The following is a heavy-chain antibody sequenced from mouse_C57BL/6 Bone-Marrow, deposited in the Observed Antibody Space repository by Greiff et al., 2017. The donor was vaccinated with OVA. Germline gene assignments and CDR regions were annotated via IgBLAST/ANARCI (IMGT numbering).Heavy chain of an antibody. D-gene: IGHD2-5*01. CDR1: GFTFSNYW. J-gene: IGHJ3*01. CDR2: IRLKSDNYAT. CDR3: TGPYYSNYEWFAY. V-gene: IGHV6-3*01. Sequence: EVKLMESGGGLVQPGGSMKLSCVASGFTFSNYWMNWVRQSPEKGLEWVAQIRLKSDNYATHYAESVKGRFTISRDDSKSSVYLQMNNLRAEDTGIYYCTGPYYSNYEWFAYWGQGTLVTVSA.